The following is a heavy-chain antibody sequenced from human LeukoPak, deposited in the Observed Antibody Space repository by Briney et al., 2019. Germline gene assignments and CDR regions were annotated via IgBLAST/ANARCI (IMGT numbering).Heavy chain of an antibody. CDR3: ARVSGRLERQSDLDY. J-gene: IGHJ4*02. D-gene: IGHD1-1*01. V-gene: IGHV3-21*01. CDR1: GFTFASYS. Sequence: NPGGSLRLSCAASGFTFASYSMNWVRQAPGKGLEWVSSISGDSTYIYNAGSVKGRFTISRDNAQASLYLQMISLRADDTAVYYCARVSGRLERQSDLDYWGQGTLVIASS. CDR2: ISGDSTYI.